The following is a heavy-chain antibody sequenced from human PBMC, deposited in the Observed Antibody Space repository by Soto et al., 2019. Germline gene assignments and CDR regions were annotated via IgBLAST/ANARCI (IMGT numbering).Heavy chain of an antibody. Sequence: PGGSLRLSCAASGFTFSSYAMSWVRQAPGKGLEWVSAISGSGGSTYYADSVKGRFTISRDNSKNTLYLLMYSLRAEDTAVYFCARGSSGYISSWYYFDYWGRGTLVTVSS. D-gene: IGHD6-13*01. CDR2: ISGSGGST. V-gene: IGHV3-23*01. CDR3: ARGSSGYISSWYYFDY. J-gene: IGHJ4*02. CDR1: GFTFSSYA.